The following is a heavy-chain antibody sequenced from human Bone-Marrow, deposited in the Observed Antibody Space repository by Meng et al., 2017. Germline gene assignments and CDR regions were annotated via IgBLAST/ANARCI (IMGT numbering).Heavy chain of an antibody. CDR2: TRNKANSYTT. J-gene: IGHJ4*02. V-gene: IGHV3-72*01. D-gene: IGHD3-22*01. CDR1: GFRLTDAW. Sequence: GESLKISCAASGFRLTDAWMSWVRQAPGKGLEWVGRTRNKANSYTTEYAASVKGRFTISRDDSKNSLYLQMNSLKTEDTAVYYCASVAGHYYDSSDYYLDYWGQGTLVTVSS. CDR3: ASVAGHYYDSSDYYLDY.